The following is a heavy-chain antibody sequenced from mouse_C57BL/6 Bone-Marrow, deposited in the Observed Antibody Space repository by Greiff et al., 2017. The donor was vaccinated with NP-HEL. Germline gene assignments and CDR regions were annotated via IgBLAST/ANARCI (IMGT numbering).Heavy chain of an antibody. CDR1: GYTFTDYY. CDR2: INPYNGGT. CDR3: EGGGYDYDEGGFAY. V-gene: IGHV1-19*01. Sequence: EVQLQESGPVLVKPGASVKMSCKASGYTFTDYYMNWVKQSHGKSLEWIGVINPYNGGTSYNQKFKGKATLTVDKSSSTAYMELNSLTSEDSAVYYCEGGGYDYDEGGFAYWGQGTLVTVSA. J-gene: IGHJ3*01. D-gene: IGHD2-4*01.